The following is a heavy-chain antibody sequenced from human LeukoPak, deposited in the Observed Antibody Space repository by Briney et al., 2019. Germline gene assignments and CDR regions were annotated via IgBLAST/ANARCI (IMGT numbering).Heavy chain of an antibody. Sequence: ASVKVSCKASGYTFTGYYMHWVRQAPGQGLEWMGWINPNSGGTNYAQKFQGRVTMTRDTSISTAYMELSRLRSDDTAVYYCARDIPGIVGAQYWGQGTLVTVSS. J-gene: IGHJ4*02. V-gene: IGHV1-2*02. CDR1: GYTFTGYY. CDR2: INPNSGGT. CDR3: ARDIPGIVGAQY. D-gene: IGHD1-26*01.